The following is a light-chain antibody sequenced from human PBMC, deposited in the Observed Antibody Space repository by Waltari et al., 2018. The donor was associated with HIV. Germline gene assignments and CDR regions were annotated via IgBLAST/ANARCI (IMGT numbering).Light chain of an antibody. V-gene: IGLV2-14*01. J-gene: IGLJ3*02. CDR1: SSDVGGYHY. CDR2: DVS. CDR3: SSYTSSSTRL. Sequence: QSALTQPASVSGSPGQSITISCTGTSSDVGGYHYVSWYQQYPGKAPKLMIYDVSNRPSGVSNRFSGSKSVNTASLTISGLQAEDEADYYCSSYTSSSTRLFGGGTKLTV.